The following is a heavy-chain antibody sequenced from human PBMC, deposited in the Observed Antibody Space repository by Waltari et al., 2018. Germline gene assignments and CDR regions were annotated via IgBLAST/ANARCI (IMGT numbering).Heavy chain of an antibody. CDR1: GFIFSRYA. D-gene: IGHD4-17*01. CDR2: ISGPGDST. V-gene: IGHV3-23*04. CDR3: ARLPGDYVGY. Sequence: EVQLVESGGGLVQPGGSLRLSCAASGFIFSRYAVSWVRQAPGKGLEWVSAISGPGDSTYSADSVKGRFTISRDNSKNTVYLQVNSLRAEDTAVYYCARLPGDYVGYWGQGTLVTVSS. J-gene: IGHJ4*02.